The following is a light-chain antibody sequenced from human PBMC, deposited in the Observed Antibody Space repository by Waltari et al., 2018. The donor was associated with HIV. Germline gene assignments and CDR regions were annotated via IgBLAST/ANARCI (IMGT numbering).Light chain of an antibody. Sequence: SVLTQPPSASGAPGQRVTLPCSGSFSNIGSNTVNWYQQLPGTAPRLLIYGSSQRPSGVPDRFSGSRSDTSASLDISGLHSEDEGDYYCAVWDDSLSEYVFATGTKVFVL. CDR2: GSS. CDR3: AVWDDSLSEYV. J-gene: IGLJ1*01. CDR1: FSNIGSNT. V-gene: IGLV1-44*01.